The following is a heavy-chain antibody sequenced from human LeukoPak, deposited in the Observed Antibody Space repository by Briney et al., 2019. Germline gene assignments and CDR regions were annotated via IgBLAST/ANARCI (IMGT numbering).Heavy chain of an antibody. CDR3: ARDLGVVGATGDDY. CDR1: GGTFSSYA. V-gene: IGHV1-69*13. J-gene: IGHJ4*02. CDR2: IIPIFGTA. Sequence: SVKVSCKASGGTFSSYAISWVRQAPGQGLEWMGGIIPIFGTANYAQKFQGRVTITADESTSTAYMELSSLRSEDTAVYYCARDLGVVGATGDDYWGQGTLVTVSS. D-gene: IGHD1-26*01.